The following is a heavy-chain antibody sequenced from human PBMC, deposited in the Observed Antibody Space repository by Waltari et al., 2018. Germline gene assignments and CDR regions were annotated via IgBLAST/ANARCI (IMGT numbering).Heavy chain of an antibody. CDR1: GFTFSSYA. CDR3: ALRYSSSWSSFDY. CDR2: ISSSGSTI. J-gene: IGHJ4*02. D-gene: IGHD6-13*01. V-gene: IGHV3-48*03. Sequence: VQLVESGGGMVQPGRSLRLSCAASGFTFSSYAMHWVRQAPGKGLEWGSYISSSGSTIYYADSVKGRFTISRDNAKNSLYLQMNSLRAEDTAVYYCALRYSSSWSSFDYWGQGTLVTVSS.